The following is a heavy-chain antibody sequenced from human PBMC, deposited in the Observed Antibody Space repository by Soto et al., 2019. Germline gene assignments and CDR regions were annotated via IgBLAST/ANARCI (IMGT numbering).Heavy chain of an antibody. J-gene: IGHJ6*02. CDR3: ARDGERDTGLNFYYYLHGMDA. CDR2: ISPYNGTT. D-gene: IGHD1-1*01. V-gene: IGHV1-18*04. Sequence: ASVKVSCKASGYTFTTYGISWVRQAPGQGLGWMGWISPYNGTTKYAEKFQGEMTMTTDTATSTAYMDLRSLRSDDTAVYYCARDGERDTGLNFYYYLHGMDAWGQGTRVTVSS. CDR1: GYTFTTYG.